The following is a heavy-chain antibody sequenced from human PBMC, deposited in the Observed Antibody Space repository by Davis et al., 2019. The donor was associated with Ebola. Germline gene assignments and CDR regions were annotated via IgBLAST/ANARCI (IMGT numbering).Heavy chain of an antibody. CDR3: ARGALIAAAGTGKDFDY. V-gene: IGHV4-34*01. J-gene: IGHJ4*02. D-gene: IGHD6-13*01. Sequence: MPSETLSLTCAVYGGSFSAYYWSWIRQPPGKGLEWTGEINHSGSTNYNPSLKSRVTISVDTSKNQFSLKLSSVTAADTAVYYCARGALIAAAGTGKDFDYWGQGTLVTVSS. CDR2: INHSGST. CDR1: GGSFSAYY.